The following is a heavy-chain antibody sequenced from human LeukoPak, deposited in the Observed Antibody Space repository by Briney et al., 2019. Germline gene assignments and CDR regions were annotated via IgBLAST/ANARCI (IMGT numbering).Heavy chain of an antibody. J-gene: IGHJ4*02. V-gene: IGHV4-38-2*02. CDR3: ARHIWSGYDYWTHHFDY. Sequence: SETLSLTCTVSGHSISSGYYWGWIRQPPGKGLEWIGSIYHSGSTYYNPSLKSRVTISVDTSKNQFSLKLSSVTAADTAVYYCARHIWSGYDYWTHHFDYWGQGTLGTVSS. D-gene: IGHD5-12*01. CDR2: IYHSGST. CDR1: GHSISSGYY.